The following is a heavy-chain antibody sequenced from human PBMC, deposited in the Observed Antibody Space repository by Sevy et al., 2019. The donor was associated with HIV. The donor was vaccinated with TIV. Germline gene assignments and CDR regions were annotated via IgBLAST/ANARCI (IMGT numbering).Heavy chain of an antibody. CDR3: ARDDCSSLSCHGSLLY. D-gene: IGHD2-2*01. CDR1: GYTFTSYG. Sequence: ASVKVSCKASGYTFTSYGISWVRQAPGQGLEWLGWISTLNVNTNNAQKFQGTVTMTTDTSTGPASMELRSRSSDEPAVYYCARDDCSSLSCHGSLLYWGQGTLVTVSS. V-gene: IGHV1-18*01. CDR2: ISTLNVNT. J-gene: IGHJ4*02.